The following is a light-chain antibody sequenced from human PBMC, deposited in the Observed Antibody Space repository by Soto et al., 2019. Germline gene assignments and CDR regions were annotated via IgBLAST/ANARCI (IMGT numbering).Light chain of an antibody. CDR1: SSDVGAYNY. V-gene: IGLV2-14*01. CDR2: EVT. J-gene: IGLJ1*01. Sequence: QSALTQPASVSGSPGQSITISCTGTSSDVGAYNYVSWYQQPPGEAPKLMIYEVTDRPSGVSNRFSGSKSGNTASLTISGLQAEDEADYYCRSYTRSDTLVFGTGTKLTVL. CDR3: RSYTRSDTLV.